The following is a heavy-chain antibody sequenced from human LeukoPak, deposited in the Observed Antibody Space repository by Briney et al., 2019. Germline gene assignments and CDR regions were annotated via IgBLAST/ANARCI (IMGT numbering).Heavy chain of an antibody. CDR2: ISYDGSNK. D-gene: IGHD6-13*01. J-gene: IGHJ4*02. CDR1: GFTFSSYA. CDR3: AREKFVAAAGTALRY. V-gene: IGHV3-30-3*01. Sequence: GGSLRLSCAASGFTFSSYAMHWVRQAPGEGLEWVAVISYDGSNKYYADSVKGRFTISRDNSKNTLYLQMNSLRAEDTAVYYCAREKFVAAAGTALRYWGQGTLVTVSS.